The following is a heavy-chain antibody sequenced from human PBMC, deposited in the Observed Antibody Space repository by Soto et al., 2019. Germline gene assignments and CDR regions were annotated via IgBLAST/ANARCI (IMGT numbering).Heavy chain of an antibody. D-gene: IGHD5-12*01. J-gene: IGHJ5*02. V-gene: IGHV1-46*01. CDR2: INPSCGNT. Sequence: GASVKVSCKASGYTFSNYYMYWVRQAPGQGLEWMRVINPSCGNTNYAQKLQGRVTMTTDTSTSTAYMELRSLRSDDTAVYYCAREINPYRVDNWFDPWGQGTLVTVSS. CDR3: AREINPYRVDNWFDP. CDR1: GYTFSNYY.